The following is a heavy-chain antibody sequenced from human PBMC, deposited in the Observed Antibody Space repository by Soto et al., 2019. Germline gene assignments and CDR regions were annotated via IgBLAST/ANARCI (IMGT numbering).Heavy chain of an antibody. V-gene: IGHV5-51*01. J-gene: IGHJ3*02. D-gene: IGHD2-8*01. CDR1: GYNFNRYW. CDR2: IDPGDSYT. CDR3: ARSMVNGTYAAFDI. Sequence: GESLKISCKGSGYNFNRYWIGWVRQMPGKVLEWRGVIDPGDSYTRYGPSLQGQVTISAAKSSSAASLQWSSLQASDTATYYCARSMVNGTYAAFDIWGQGTMVTVS.